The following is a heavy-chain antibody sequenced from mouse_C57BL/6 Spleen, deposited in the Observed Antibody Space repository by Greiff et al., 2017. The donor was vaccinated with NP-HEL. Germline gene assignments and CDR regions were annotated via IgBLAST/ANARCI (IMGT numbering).Heavy chain of an antibody. Sequence: DVMLVESGEGLVKPGGSLKLSCAASGFTFSSYAMSWVRQTPEKRLEWVAYISSGGDYIYYADTVKGRFTISRDNARNTLYLQMSSLKSEDTAMYYCTRDGTTVVATSMDYWGQGTSVTVSS. D-gene: IGHD1-1*01. V-gene: IGHV5-9-1*02. CDR2: ISSGGDYI. J-gene: IGHJ4*01. CDR3: TRDGTTVVATSMDY. CDR1: GFTFSSYA.